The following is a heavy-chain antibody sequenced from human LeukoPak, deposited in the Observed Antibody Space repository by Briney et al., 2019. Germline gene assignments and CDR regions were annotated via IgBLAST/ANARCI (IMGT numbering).Heavy chain of an antibody. J-gene: IGHJ5*02. Sequence: PSENLSLTCTVSGGSISSSSYYWGWIRQPPGKGLEWIGSIYYSGSTYYNPSLKSRVTISVDTSKNQFSLKLSSVTAADTAVYYCARDGFPSAIAARPDGWFDPWGQGTLVTVSS. CDR1: GGSISSSSYY. D-gene: IGHD6-6*01. CDR2: IYYSGST. CDR3: ARDGFPSAIAARPDGWFDP. V-gene: IGHV4-39*07.